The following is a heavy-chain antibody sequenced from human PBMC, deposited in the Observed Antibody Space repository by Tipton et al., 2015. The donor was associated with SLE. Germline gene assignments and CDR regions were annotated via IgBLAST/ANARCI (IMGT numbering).Heavy chain of an antibody. CDR3: ASSLLWFGELLD. J-gene: IGHJ4*02. CDR2: ISYGGSNK. CDR1: GFTFSNYA. V-gene: IGHV3-30*04. D-gene: IGHD3-10*01. Sequence: SLRLSCAASGFTFSNYAMHWVRQAPGKGLEWVAVISYGGSNKYYADSVKGRFTISRDNSKNTLYLQMNSLRAEDTAVYYCASSLLWFGELLDWGQGTLVTVSS.